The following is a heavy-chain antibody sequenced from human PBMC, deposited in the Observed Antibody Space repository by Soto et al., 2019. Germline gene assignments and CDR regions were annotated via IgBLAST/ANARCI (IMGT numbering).Heavy chain of an antibody. V-gene: IGHV1-18*01. CDR3: AIDRRYRNYYYVMDV. D-gene: IGHD2-2*02. CDR2: ISAYNGDT. J-gene: IGHJ6*02. Sequence: ASVKVSCKASDYTFTNYGISWVRQAPGQGLEWMGWISAYNGDTNYVQKLQGRVTMTTDTSTSTAYMELRSLRSDYTAIYYCAIDRRYRNYYYVMDVWGQGTTVTVSS. CDR1: DYTFTNYG.